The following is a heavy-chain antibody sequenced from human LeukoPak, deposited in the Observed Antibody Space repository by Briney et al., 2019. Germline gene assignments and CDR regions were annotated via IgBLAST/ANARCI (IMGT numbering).Heavy chain of an antibody. Sequence: ASVKVSCXASGYTFTSYGISWVRLAPGQGLEWMGWISAYNGNTNYAQKLQGRVTMATDTSTSTAYMELRSLRSDDTAVYYCARCPAWELLRGYWFDPWGQGTLVTVSS. CDR3: ARCPAWELLRGYWFDP. D-gene: IGHD1-26*01. CDR2: ISAYNGNT. CDR1: GYTFTSYG. V-gene: IGHV1-18*01. J-gene: IGHJ5*02.